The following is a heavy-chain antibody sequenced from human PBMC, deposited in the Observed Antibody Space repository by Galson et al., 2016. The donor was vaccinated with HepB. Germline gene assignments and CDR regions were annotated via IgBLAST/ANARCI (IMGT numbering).Heavy chain of an antibody. CDR2: IKDDGSEK. CDR3: ARFVRRSSVNDDY. D-gene: IGHD5/OR15-5a*01. CDR1: GFTSSSYW. Sequence: SLRLSCAVSGFTSSSYWISWVRQAPGKGLEWVANIKDDGSEKYYVDSVKGRFTISRDNAKNSLYLQMNSLRAEDTAVYYCARFVRRSSVNDDYWGQGTLVTVSS. J-gene: IGHJ4*02. V-gene: IGHV3-7*01.